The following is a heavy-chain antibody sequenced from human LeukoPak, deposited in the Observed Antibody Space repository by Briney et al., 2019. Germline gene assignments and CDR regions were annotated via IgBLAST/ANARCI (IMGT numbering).Heavy chain of an antibody. CDR1: GYTLTELS. V-gene: IGHV3-74*01. J-gene: IGHJ4*02. CDR3: ARDTDTVTTILDY. Sequence: SCKVSGYTLTELSMHWVRQAPGKGLVWVSRINSDGSSTSYADSVKGRFTISRDNAKNTLYLQMNSLRAEDTAVYYCARDTDTVTTILDYWGQGTLVTVSS. CDR2: INSDGSST. D-gene: IGHD4-17*01.